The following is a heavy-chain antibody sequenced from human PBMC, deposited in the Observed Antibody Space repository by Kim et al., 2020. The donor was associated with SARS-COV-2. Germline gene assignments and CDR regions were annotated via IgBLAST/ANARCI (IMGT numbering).Heavy chain of an antibody. Sequence: SETLSLTCTVSGASISSYYCSWIRQPAGKGLEWIGRIYTSGSTNYNPSLKSRVTMSVDTSKNQFSLKLTSVTAADTAVYYCARILYSSGLMDYWGQGTLVTVSS. CDR2: IYTSGST. J-gene: IGHJ4*02. CDR3: ARILYSSGLMDY. CDR1: GASISSYY. V-gene: IGHV4-4*07. D-gene: IGHD6-19*01.